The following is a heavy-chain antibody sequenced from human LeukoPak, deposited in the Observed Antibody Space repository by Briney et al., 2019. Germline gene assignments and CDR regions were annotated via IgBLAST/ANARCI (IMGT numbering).Heavy chain of an antibody. Sequence: GGSLRLSCAASGFTFSSYWMSWVRQAPGKGLEWVANIKQDGSEIYYVDSVKGRFTISRDNAKNSVYLHMNSLRAEDTAAYYCARDKVVGPTKFDSWGQGTLVTVSS. CDR1: GFTFSSYW. D-gene: IGHD1-26*01. V-gene: IGHV3-7*01. CDR2: IKQDGSEI. CDR3: ARDKVVGPTKFDS. J-gene: IGHJ5*01.